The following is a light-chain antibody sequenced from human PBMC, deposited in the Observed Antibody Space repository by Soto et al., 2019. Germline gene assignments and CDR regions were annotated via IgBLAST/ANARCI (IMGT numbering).Light chain of an antibody. CDR2: AAS. J-gene: IGKJ4*01. Sequence: EIVMTQSPAILSVSPGERATLSCRASQSVGQNLAWYQQKPGQAPRLLIYAASSRATGISARFTGSGSGTEFTLTIGSLQYEDFAVYFCQQYTNWPLTFGGGTKVEIK. V-gene: IGKV3-15*01. CDR1: QSVGQN. CDR3: QQYTNWPLT.